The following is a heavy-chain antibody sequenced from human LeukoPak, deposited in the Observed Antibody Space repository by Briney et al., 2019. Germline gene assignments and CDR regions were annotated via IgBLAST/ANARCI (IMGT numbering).Heavy chain of an antibody. Sequence: SVKVSCKASGGTFCSYAISWVRQAPGQGLEWMGGIIPIFGTANYAQKFQGRVTMTRNASISTAYMELSSLRSEDTAVYYCARVRDYGGIGEDYWGQGTLVTVSS. CDR1: GGTFCSYA. CDR2: IIPIFGTA. J-gene: IGHJ4*02. CDR3: ARVRDYGGIGEDY. V-gene: IGHV1-69*05. D-gene: IGHD3-16*01.